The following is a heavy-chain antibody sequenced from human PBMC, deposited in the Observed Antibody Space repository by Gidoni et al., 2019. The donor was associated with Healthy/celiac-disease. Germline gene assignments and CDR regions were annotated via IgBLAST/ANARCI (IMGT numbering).Heavy chain of an antibody. D-gene: IGHD1-26*01. V-gene: IGHV3-64D*06. CDR1: VFTFSSYA. Sequence: EVQLVESGGGLVQPGGSLRLSCSASVFTFSSYAMHWVRQAPGKGLEYVSAISSNGGSTYYADSVKGRFTISRDKSKNTLYLQMSSLRAEDTAVYYCAKGVGATSFDYWGQGTLVTVSS. CDR3: AKGVGATSFDY. J-gene: IGHJ4*02. CDR2: ISSNGGST.